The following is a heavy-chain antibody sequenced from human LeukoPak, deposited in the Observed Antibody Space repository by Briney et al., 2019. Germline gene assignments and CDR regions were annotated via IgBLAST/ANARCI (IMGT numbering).Heavy chain of an antibody. V-gene: IGHV1-18*01. J-gene: IGHJ3*02. CDR1: XTXXXXX. CDR2: ISAYNGNT. Sequence: XTXXXXXIXWVRQAPGQGLEWIGWISAYNGNTNYTQKLQGRVTMTTDTSXXTDYMELSRLRYGDTALYYCASRIEQAFDIWGQGTMVTVSS. CDR3: ASRIEQAFDI. D-gene: IGHD1-14*01.